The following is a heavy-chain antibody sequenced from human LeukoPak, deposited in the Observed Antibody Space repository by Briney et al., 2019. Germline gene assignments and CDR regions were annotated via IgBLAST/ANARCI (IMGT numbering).Heavy chain of an antibody. J-gene: IGHJ3*02. V-gene: IGHV4-30-2*01. CDR3: ARAADYGDYVNAFDI. CDR2: IYHSGST. CDR1: GYTFSNDW. D-gene: IGHD4-17*01. Sequence: LRLSCAASGYTFSNDWMSWVRQPPGKGLEWIGYIYHSGSTYYNPSLKSRVTISVDRSKNQFSLKLSSVTAADTAVYYCARAADYGDYVNAFDIWGQGTMVTVSS.